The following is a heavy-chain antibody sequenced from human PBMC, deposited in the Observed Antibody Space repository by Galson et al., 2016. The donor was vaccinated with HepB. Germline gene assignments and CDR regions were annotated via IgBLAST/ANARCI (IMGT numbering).Heavy chain of an antibody. Sequence: LRLSCAASGFTFSGRDFNWVRQLTGGRLEWVSAIGVAGDTYYADSVRGRFTISRNNAKNSFYLQLNSLTAGDTAVYYCAREYCGRTSLCSGGFFFDRWGRGTLVTVSS. CDR1: GFTFSGRD. CDR2: IGVAGDT. CDR3: AREYCGRTSLCSGGFFFDR. V-gene: IGHV3-13*04. J-gene: IGHJ2*01. D-gene: IGHD3-10*02.